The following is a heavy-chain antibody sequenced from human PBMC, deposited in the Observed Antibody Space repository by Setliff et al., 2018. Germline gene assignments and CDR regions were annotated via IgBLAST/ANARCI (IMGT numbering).Heavy chain of an antibody. D-gene: IGHD3-22*01. Sequence: PSETLSLTCSVSGGSIDSHYWSWIRQPPGKGLEWIGSIYTSGSTNYNPSLKSRVTISVDTSKNQFSLKLSSVTAADTAVYYCARGRKRTYYYDSSGYSPFDYWGQGTLVTVSS. V-gene: IGHV4-4*07. CDR3: ARGRKRTYYYDSSGYSPFDY. J-gene: IGHJ4*02. CDR2: IYTSGST. CDR1: GGSIDSHY.